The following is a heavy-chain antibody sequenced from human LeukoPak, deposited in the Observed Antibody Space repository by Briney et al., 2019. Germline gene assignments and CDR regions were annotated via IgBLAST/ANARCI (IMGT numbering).Heavy chain of an antibody. J-gene: IGHJ4*02. CDR1: GGSISSYY. CDR3: ARELDDYVWGSYRLGFDY. Sequence: SETLSLTCTVSGGSISSYYWSWIRQPPGKGLEWIGSIYHSGSTYYNPSLKSRVTISVDTSKNQFSLKLSSVTAADTAVYYCARELDDYVWGSYRLGFDYWGQGTLVTVSS. CDR2: IYHSGST. V-gene: IGHV4-38-2*02. D-gene: IGHD3-16*02.